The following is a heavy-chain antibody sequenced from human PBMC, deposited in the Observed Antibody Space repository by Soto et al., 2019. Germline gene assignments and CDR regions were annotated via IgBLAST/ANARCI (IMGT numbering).Heavy chain of an antibody. D-gene: IGHD3-22*01. J-gene: IGHJ1*01. V-gene: IGHV3-53*01. CDR3: ARDRVESGYPEYFQH. Sequence: EVQLVESGGGLIQPGGSLRLSCAASGFTVSSNYMSWVHQAPGKGLEWVPVIYSGGSTYYADSVKGRFTISRDNSKNTLYLQMNSLRAEDTAVYYCARDRVESGYPEYFQHWGQGTLVTVSS. CDR1: GFTVSSNY. CDR2: IYSGGST.